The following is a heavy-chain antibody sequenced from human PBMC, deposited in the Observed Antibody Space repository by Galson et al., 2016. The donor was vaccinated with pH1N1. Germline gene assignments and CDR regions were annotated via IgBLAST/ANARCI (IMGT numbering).Heavy chain of an antibody. J-gene: IGHJ3*02. CDR3: ARPGNYDGDRRGAFDI. D-gene: IGHD4-23*01. CDR1: GFTFSSWH. CDR2: ITYTSATI. Sequence: LRLSCAASGFTFSSWHMDWVRQAPGEGLEWISFITYTSATIYYADSVKGRFTVSRDNAKNSLYLQMNSLRAEDTAVYYCARPGNYDGDRRGAFDIWGQGTMVAVSS. V-gene: IGHV3-48*04.